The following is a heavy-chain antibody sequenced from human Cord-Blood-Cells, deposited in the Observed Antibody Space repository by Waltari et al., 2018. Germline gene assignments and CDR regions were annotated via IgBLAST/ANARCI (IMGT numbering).Heavy chain of an antibody. J-gene: IGHJ4*02. V-gene: IGHV4-34*01. Sequence: LLKPSETLSLTCAVYGGSFSGYYWSWIRQPPGKGLEWIGEINHSGSTNYNPSLKSRVTISVDTSKNQFSLKLSSVTAADTAVYYCARGSVVAATDYWGQGTLVTVSS. CDR1: GGSFSGYY. CDR2: INHSGST. CDR3: ARGSVVAATDY. D-gene: IGHD2-15*01.